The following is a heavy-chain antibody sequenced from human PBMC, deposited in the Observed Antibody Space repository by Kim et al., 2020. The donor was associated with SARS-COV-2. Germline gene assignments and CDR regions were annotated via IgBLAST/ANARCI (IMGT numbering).Heavy chain of an antibody. CDR1: GYSFISYA. Sequence: ASVKVSCKASGYSFISYAIQWVRQAPGQRLEWMGWINAGNGNTKYSQNFQGRVTITRDTSATTAYMELSSLRYEDTAIYYCARGIGNGMDVRGQGTTVTVSS. CDR2: INAGNGNT. D-gene: IGHD2-15*01. J-gene: IGHJ6*02. V-gene: IGHV1-3*01. CDR3: ARGIGNGMDV.